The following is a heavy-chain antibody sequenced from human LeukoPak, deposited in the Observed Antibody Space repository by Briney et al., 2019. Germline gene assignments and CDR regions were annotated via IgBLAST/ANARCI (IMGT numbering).Heavy chain of an antibody. CDR3: ARAYSSSKFDWFDP. D-gene: IGHD6-6*01. CDR2: IYTSGST. Sequence: PSETLSLTCTVSGGSISSYYWSWIRQPAGKGLEWIGRIYTSGSTNYNPSLKSRVTMSVDTSKNQFSQKLSSVTAADTAVYYCARAYSSSKFDWFDPWGQGTLVTVSS. V-gene: IGHV4-4*07. J-gene: IGHJ5*02. CDR1: GGSISSYY.